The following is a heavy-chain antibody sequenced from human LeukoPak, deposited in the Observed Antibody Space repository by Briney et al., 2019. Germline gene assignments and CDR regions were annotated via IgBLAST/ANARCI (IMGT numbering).Heavy chain of an antibody. CDR1: GYSFTSYW. CDR2: IYPGDSDT. V-gene: IGHV5-51*01. D-gene: IGHD3-22*01. Sequence: GESLKTSCKGSGYSFTSYWIGWVRQMPGKGLECMGIIYPGDSDTRYSPSFQGQVTISADKSISTAYLQWSSLKASDTAMYYCARRGRYYYDSSGYYPFDYWGQGTLVTVSS. J-gene: IGHJ4*02. CDR3: ARRGRYYYDSSGYYPFDY.